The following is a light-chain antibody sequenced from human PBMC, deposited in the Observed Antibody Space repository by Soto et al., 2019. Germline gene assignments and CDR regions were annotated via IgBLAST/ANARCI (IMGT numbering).Light chain of an antibody. CDR1: NIGRKS. CDR2: DDR. Sequence: SYELTQPPSVSVAPGQTARITCGGTNIGRKSVHWYQQKPGQAPVVVVYDDRDRPSGIPERFSGSNSGNTAALTISRVEAGDDADYYCQLWDSSSDHVVFGGGTKLTVL. CDR3: QLWDSSSDHVV. J-gene: IGLJ2*01. V-gene: IGLV3-21*02.